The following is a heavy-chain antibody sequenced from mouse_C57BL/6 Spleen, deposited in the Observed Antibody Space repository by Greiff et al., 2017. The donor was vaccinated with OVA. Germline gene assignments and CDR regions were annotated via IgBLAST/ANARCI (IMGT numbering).Heavy chain of an antibody. D-gene: IGHD2-2*01. V-gene: IGHV5-17*01. J-gene: IGHJ2*01. Sequence: EVQLVESGGGLVKPGGSLKLSCAASGFTFSDYGMHWVRQAPEKGLEWVAYISSGSSTIYYADTVKGRFTISRDNAKNTLFLQRTRLRAEDTAMYYCAKGWLRGYFDYWGQGTTLTVSS. CDR2: ISSGSSTI. CDR3: AKGWLRGYFDY. CDR1: GFTFSDYG.